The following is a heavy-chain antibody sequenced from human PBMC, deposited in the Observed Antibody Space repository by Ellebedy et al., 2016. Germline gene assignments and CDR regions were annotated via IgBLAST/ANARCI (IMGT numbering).Heavy chain of an antibody. D-gene: IGHD4-17*01. J-gene: IGHJ4*02. CDR1: GFTFRNFF. CDR3: YYGHYSGF. Sequence: GGSLRLXXVASGFTFRNFFMSWVRQAPGGGLEWVSTISAGGDITFSADSVKGRFTISRDNSRDTLYLQMNSLRAEDTAVYYCYYGHYSGFWGQGTLVTVSS. V-gene: IGHV3-23*01. CDR2: ISAGGDIT.